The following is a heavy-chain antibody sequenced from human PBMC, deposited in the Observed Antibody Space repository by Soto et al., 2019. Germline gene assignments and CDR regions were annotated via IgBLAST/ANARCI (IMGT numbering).Heavy chain of an antibody. CDR3: ARDRHDFLSGYSWYNWFDP. D-gene: IGHD3-3*01. CDR1: GYTFTSYA. J-gene: IGHJ5*02. CDR2: INAGNGNT. Sequence: ASVKVSCKASGYTFTSYAMHWVRQAPGQRLEWMGWINAGNGNTKYSQKFQGRVTITRDTSASTAYMELSSLRSEDTAVFYCARDRHDFLSGYSWYNWFDPWGQGTLVTVSS. V-gene: IGHV1-3*01.